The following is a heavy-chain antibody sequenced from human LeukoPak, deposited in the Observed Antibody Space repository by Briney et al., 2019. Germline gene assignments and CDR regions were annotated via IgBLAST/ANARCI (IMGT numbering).Heavy chain of an antibody. CDR1: GYTFTSYY. D-gene: IGHD5-24*01. CDR2: INPSGGST. J-gene: IGHJ4*02. CDR3: AREREMTTIPAEFDY. V-gene: IGHV1-46*01. Sequence: ASVKVSCKASGYTFTSYYMHWVRQAPGQGLEWMGIINPSGGSTSYAQKFQGRVTMTRDMSTSTVYMELSSLRSEGTAVYYCAREREMTTIPAEFDYWGQGTLVTVSS.